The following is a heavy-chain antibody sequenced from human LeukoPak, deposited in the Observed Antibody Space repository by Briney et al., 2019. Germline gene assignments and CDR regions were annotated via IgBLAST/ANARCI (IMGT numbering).Heavy chain of an antibody. CDR2: ISYDGSNK. J-gene: IGHJ5*02. Sequence: PGGSLRLSYAASGFTFSSYGMHWVRQAPGKGLEWVAVISYDGSNKYYADSVKGRFTISRGNSKNTLYLQMNSLRAEDTAVYYCARDGSSGWYFSIYGYNWFDPWGQGTLVTVSS. CDR3: ARDGSSGWYFSIYGYNWFDP. CDR1: GFTFSSYG. D-gene: IGHD6-19*01. V-gene: IGHV3-30*03.